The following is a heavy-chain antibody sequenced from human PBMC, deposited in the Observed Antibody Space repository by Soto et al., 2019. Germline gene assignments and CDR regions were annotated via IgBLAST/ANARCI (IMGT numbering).Heavy chain of an antibody. D-gene: IGHD6-19*01. Sequence: QVQLQESGPGLVKPSGTLSLTCAVSGGSISSSNWWSWVRQPPGKGLEWIGEIYHSGSTHYNPSLKTRVIISVDKSKHQCSPKLSSVTAADTAVYYCAAGMVGSGWAGFRRGGIDVRGQGTNVTVAS. CDR1: GGSISSSNW. J-gene: IGHJ6*02. CDR2: IYHSGST. CDR3: AAGMVGSGWAGFRRGGIDV. V-gene: IGHV4-4*02.